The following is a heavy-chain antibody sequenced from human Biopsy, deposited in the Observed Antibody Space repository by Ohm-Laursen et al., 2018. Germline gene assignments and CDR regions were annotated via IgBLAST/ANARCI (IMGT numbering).Heavy chain of an antibody. CDR1: GGSFSGYD. CDR3: ARGPYGDNAGAFDV. CDR2: FSHTGTT. V-gene: IGHV4-34*01. Sequence: SETLSLTCAVDGGSFSGYDWTWIRQPPGKGLEWVGEFSHTGTTIYNPSLKSRLTISVDKSKNHFSPRLTSVTAADTATYFCARGPYGDNAGAFDVWGQGTVVTVSS. D-gene: IGHD4/OR15-4a*01. J-gene: IGHJ3*01.